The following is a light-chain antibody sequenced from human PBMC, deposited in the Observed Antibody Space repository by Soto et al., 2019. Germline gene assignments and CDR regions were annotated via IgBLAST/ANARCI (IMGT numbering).Light chain of an antibody. V-gene: IGKV3-11*01. Sequence: ELVLTQSPVTLSLSPVPIAKLSGSSSQSVSSYLAWYQQKPGQAPRLLIYDASNRATGIPARFSGGGSGTDFTLTIENLEPEDFAIYYCQQSSNWPPINCGQGQRRAIK. CDR2: DAS. CDR1: QSVSSY. CDR3: QQSSNWPPIN. J-gene: IGKJ5*01.